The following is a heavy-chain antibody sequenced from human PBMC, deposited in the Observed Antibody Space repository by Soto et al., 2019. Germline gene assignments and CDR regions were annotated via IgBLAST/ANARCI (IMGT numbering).Heavy chain of an antibody. V-gene: IGHV2-5*02. J-gene: IGHJ4*02. D-gene: IGHD5-18*01. Sequence: SGPTLVNPTQTLTLTCTFSGFSLSTYEMGVGWIRQPPGKALEWLALIYWDGDKRYSPSLKNRLTITEDTSKNQVVLTMTNMDPVDTVTYYCAHRLDNTAMVSNYFDYWGQGTLVTVSS. CDR2: IYWDGDK. CDR1: GFSLSTYEMG. CDR3: AHRLDNTAMVSNYFDY.